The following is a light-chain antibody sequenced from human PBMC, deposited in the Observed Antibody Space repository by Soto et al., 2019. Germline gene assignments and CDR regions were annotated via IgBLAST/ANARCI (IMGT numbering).Light chain of an antibody. Sequence: DIQMTQSPSTLSASVGDRVTITCRASQSISSWLAWYQQKPGKAPKLLIYKASSLESGVPSRFSGGGSGTGFTLTISSLQPDDFATYYCQQYNSYSPYTFGQGTKLEIK. CDR3: QQYNSYSPYT. V-gene: IGKV1-5*03. CDR2: KAS. CDR1: QSISSW. J-gene: IGKJ2*01.